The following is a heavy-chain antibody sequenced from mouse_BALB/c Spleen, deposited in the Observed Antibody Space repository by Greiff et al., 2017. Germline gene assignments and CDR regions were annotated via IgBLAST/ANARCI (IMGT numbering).Heavy chain of an antibody. J-gene: IGHJ4*01. D-gene: IGHD1-1*01. CDR2: ISYSGST. V-gene: IGHV3-2*02. CDR3: ARRVFNYGSSYGAMDY. Sequence: EVQLKESGPGLVKPSQSLSLTCTVTGYSITSDYAWNWIRQFPGNKLEWMGYISYSGSTSYNPSLKSRISITRDTSKNQFFLQLNSVTTEDTATYYCARRVFNYGSSYGAMDYWGQGTSVTVSS. CDR1: GYSITSDYA.